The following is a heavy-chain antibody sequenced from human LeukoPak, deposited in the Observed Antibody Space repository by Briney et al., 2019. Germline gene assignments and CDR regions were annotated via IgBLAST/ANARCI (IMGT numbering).Heavy chain of an antibody. Sequence: KPSETLSLTCAVYGGSFSGYYWSWIRQPPGKGLEWIGEINHSGSTNYNPSLKSRVTISVDTSKNQFSLKLSSVTAADTAAYYCARGGRGAAMNVWGQGTLVTVSS. CDR2: INHSGST. CDR3: ARGGRGAAMNV. CDR1: GGSFSGYY. V-gene: IGHV4-34*01. D-gene: IGHD2-2*01. J-gene: IGHJ4*02.